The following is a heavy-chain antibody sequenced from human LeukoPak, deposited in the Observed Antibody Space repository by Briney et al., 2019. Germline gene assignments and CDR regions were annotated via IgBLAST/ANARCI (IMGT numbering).Heavy chain of an antibody. V-gene: IGHV4-30-4*01. CDR1: GGSVSSGDYY. J-gene: IGHJ3*02. CDR2: IYYSGST. Sequence: SETLSLTCTVSGGSVSSGDYYWSWIRQPPGKGLEWMGYIYYSGSTYYNPSLKSRITISVDTSKNQVSLKLSSVTAADTALYYCARGITRRRTFDIWGQGTMVTVSS. CDR3: ARGITRRRTFDI. D-gene: IGHD3-10*01.